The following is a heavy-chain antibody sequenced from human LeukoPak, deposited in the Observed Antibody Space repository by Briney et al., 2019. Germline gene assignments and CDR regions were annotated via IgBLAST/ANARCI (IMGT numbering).Heavy chain of an antibody. V-gene: IGHV4-59*01. CDR3: ARVVRAAAGKGAFDY. J-gene: IGHJ4*02. CDR2: IYYSGST. Sequence: SETLSLTCTVSGGSISGYYWSWIRQPPGKGLEWIGYIYYSGSTNYNPSLKSRVTISVDTSKNQFSLKLSSVTAADTAVYYCARVVRAAAGKGAFDYWGQGTLVTVSS. D-gene: IGHD6-13*01. CDR1: GGSISGYY.